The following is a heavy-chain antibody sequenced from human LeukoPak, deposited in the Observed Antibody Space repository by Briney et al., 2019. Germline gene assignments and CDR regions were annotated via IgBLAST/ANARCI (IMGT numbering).Heavy chain of an antibody. J-gene: IGHJ5*02. V-gene: IGHV4-61*01. D-gene: IGHD2-15*01. CDR2: IYYSGST. CDR1: GGSVSSGSYD. CDR3: ARLHCSGGSCDWFDP. Sequence: PSETLSLTCTVSGGSVSSGSYDWSWIRQPPGKGLEWVGYIYYSGSTNYNPSLKSRVTISVDTSKNQFSLKLSSVTAADTAVYYCARLHCSGGSCDWFDPWGQGTLVTVSS.